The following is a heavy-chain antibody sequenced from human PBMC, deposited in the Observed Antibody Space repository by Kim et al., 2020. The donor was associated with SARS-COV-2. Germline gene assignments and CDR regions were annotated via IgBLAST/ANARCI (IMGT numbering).Heavy chain of an antibody. V-gene: IGHV3-15*01. J-gene: IGHJ4*02. CDR2: IKSKTDGGTK. D-gene: IGHD6-19*01. CDR3: TTDFRSGAQKASGWYRALWTDY. Sequence: GGSLRLSCAASGFTFSNAWMSWVRQAPGKGLEWVGRIKSKTDGGTKDYAAPVKGRFTISRDDSKNTLYLQMNSLKTEDTAVYYCTTDFRSGAQKASGWYRALWTDYWGQGTLVTVSS. CDR1: GFTFSNAW.